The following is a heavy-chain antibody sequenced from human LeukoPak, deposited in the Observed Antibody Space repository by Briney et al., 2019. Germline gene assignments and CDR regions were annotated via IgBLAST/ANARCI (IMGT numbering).Heavy chain of an antibody. Sequence: ASVKVSCKVSGYTLTELSMHWVRQAPGKGLEWMGGFDPEDGETIYAQKFQGRVTMTEDTSTDTAYMELNSLRSEDTAVYYCALLRNYGDYENYWGQGTLVTVSS. CDR2: FDPEDGET. V-gene: IGHV1-24*01. D-gene: IGHD4-17*01. CDR3: ALLRNYGDYENY. CDR1: GYTLTELS. J-gene: IGHJ4*02.